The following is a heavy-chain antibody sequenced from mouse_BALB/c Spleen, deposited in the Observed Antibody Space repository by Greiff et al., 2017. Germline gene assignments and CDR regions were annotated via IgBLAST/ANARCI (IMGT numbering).Heavy chain of an antibody. CDR1: GFTFSSYA. CDR2: ISSGGSYT. J-gene: IGHJ2*01. CDR3: ARRMITTPSDYFDY. V-gene: IGHV5-9-3*01. D-gene: IGHD2-4*01. Sequence: EVQLVESGGGLVKPGGSLKLSCAASGFTFSSYAMSWVRQTPEKRLEWVATISSGGSYTYYPDSVKGRFTISRDNAKNTLYLQMSSLRSEDTAMYYGARRMITTPSDYFDYWGQGTTLTVSS.